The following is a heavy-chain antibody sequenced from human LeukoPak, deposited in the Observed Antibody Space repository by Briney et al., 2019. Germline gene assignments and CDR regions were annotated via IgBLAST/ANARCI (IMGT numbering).Heavy chain of an antibody. J-gene: IGHJ4*02. D-gene: IGHD2-2*01. CDR3: ARASLIKVVPAAPGYYFDY. Sequence: SETLSLTCTVSGGSISSGSYYWSWIRQPAGKGLEWIERIYTSGSTNYNPSLKSRVTISVDTSKNQFSLKLSSVTAADTAVYYCARASLIKVVPAAPGYYFDYWGQGTLVTVSS. CDR2: IYTSGST. V-gene: IGHV4-61*02. CDR1: GGSISSGSYY.